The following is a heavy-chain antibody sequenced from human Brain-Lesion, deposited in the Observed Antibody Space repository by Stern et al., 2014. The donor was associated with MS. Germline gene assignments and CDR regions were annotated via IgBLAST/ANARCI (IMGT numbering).Heavy chain of an antibody. CDR3: ARGYYGSGRPQKGMDV. CDR1: GYTFTGYY. D-gene: IGHD3-10*01. J-gene: IGHJ6*02. V-gene: IGHV1-2*02. CDR2: INPNSGGT. Sequence: QVQLVQSGAEVKKPGASVKVSCKASGYTFTGYYMYWVRQAPGQGLEWMGWINPNSGGTHYAQEFQGRVTMTRDTSITTAYMELSRLRSDDTAVYYCARGYYGSGRPQKGMDVWGQGTTVTVSS.